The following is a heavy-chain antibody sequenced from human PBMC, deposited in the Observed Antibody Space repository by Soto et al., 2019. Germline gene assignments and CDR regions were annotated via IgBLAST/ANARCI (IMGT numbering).Heavy chain of an antibody. CDR1: GCSISSGGYS. CDR3: ARDQLEGNWFDP. Sequence: SETLSLTFAVSGCSISSGGYSWNWILQPPGKGLEWIGYIYHSGSTLYNPSLKSRVTISVDKSKNQFPLKLTSVTAADTAVYYRARDQLEGNWFDPWGKGTLVTVSS. J-gene: IGHJ5*02. D-gene: IGHD1-1*01. V-gene: IGHV4-30-2*01. CDR2: IYHSGST.